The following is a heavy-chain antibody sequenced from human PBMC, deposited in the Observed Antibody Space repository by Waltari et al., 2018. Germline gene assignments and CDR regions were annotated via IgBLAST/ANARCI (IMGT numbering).Heavy chain of an antibody. Sequence: QLQLQESGPGLVKPSETLSRPCTVSGGSISSSSYSWGWIRPPPGTGVAWIGSIYYRGSTYYNPSLKSRVTISVDTSKNQFSLKLSSVTAADTAVYYGARDVARGAAVAGMSVAHDAFDIWGQGTMVTVSS. D-gene: IGHD6-19*01. CDR1: GGSISSSSYS. J-gene: IGHJ3*02. CDR3: ARDVARGAAVAGMSVAHDAFDI. V-gene: IGHV4-39*07. CDR2: IYYRGST.